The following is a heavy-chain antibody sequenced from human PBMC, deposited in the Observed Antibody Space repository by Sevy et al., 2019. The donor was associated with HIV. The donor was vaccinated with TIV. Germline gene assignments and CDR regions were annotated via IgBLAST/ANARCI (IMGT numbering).Heavy chain of an antibody. CDR1: GFTFSRYT. J-gene: IGHJ6*02. CDR2: ISYDGGNK. D-gene: IGHD3-10*01. V-gene: IGHV3-30*04. CDR3: ERGRGWYYYGSGSAEGYYRMDV. Sequence: GGSLRLSCAASGFTFSRYTMHWVRQAPGKGLEWVAVISYDGGNKYYADSVKGRFTISRDNSKNTLYLQMNSLRAQDTAVYDGERGRGWYYYGSGSAEGYYRMDVWGQGTTVTVSS.